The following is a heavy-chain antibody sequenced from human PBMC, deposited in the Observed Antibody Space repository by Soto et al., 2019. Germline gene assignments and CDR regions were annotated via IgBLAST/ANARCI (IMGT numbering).Heavy chain of an antibody. CDR2: ISAYNGNT. J-gene: IGHJ4*02. D-gene: IGHD3-10*01. V-gene: IGHV1-18*01. CDR3: ARDVHGSGSRLSGY. CDR1: GYTFTSYG. Sequence: ASVKVSCKASGYTFTSYGISWVRQAPGQGLEWMGWISAYNGNTNYAQKLQGRVTMTTDTSTSTAYMELRSLRSDDTAVYYCARDVHGSGSRLSGYWGQGTLVTVSS.